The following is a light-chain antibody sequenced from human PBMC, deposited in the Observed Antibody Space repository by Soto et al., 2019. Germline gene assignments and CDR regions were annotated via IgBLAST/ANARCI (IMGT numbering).Light chain of an antibody. Sequence: QSVLTRAGSVSRSPGQAIPISCTGTRSDVGTYNSVSWYQQYPGKAPKLMIHDVSNRPSGVSNRFSGSKSGNTASLTISGLQAEDEADYYCSSYTSSSSYVFGSGTKVTVL. CDR3: SSYTSSSSYV. V-gene: IGLV2-14*01. CDR2: DVS. CDR1: RSDVGTYNS. J-gene: IGLJ1*01.